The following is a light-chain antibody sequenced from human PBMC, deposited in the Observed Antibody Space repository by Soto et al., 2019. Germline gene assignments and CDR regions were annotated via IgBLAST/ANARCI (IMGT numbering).Light chain of an antibody. J-gene: IGKJ1*01. Sequence: IVLTQSPGTLSLSTGGSATLSCRPSQSVGSNYLAWYHQKPGQAPRILIYGASTRATGIPARFSGSGYGTEFNLTINSLQSEDFAVYYCQQYNNWPRTFGQGTKVDIK. V-gene: IGKV3-15*01. CDR3: QQYNNWPRT. CDR1: QSVGSN. CDR2: GAS.